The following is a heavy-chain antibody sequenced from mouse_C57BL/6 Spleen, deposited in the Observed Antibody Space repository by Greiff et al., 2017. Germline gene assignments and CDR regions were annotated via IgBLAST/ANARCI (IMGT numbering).Heavy chain of an antibody. V-gene: IGHV3-6*01. CDR2: ISYDGSN. D-gene: IGHD4-1*01. CDR3: ARLWDGYFDY. CDR1: GYSITSGYY. Sequence: EVQLVESGPGLVKPSQSLSLTCSVTGYSITSGYYWNWIRQFPGNKLEWMGYISYDGSNNYNPSLKTRISITRDTSKNQFFLKLNAVTTEDTATYYCARLWDGYFDYWGQGTTLTVSS. J-gene: IGHJ2*01.